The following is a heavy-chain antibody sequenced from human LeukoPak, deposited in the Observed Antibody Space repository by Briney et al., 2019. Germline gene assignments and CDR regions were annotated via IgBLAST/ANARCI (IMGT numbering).Heavy chain of an antibody. CDR2: IIPIFGTA. J-gene: IGHJ2*01. V-gene: IGHV1-69*05. CDR1: GGTFSSYA. D-gene: IGHD4/OR15-4a*01. CDR3: ARAPYGGTMNWYFDL. Sequence: SVKVSCKAAGGTFSSYAISWVRQAPGQGLEWMGGIIPIFGTANYAQKFQGRVTITTDESTSTAYMELSSLRSEDTAVYYCARAPYGGTMNWYFDLWGRGTLVTVSS.